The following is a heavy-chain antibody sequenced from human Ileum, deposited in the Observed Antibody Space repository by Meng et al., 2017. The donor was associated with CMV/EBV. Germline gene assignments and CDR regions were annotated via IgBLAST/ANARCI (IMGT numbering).Heavy chain of an antibody. CDR3: AREGPTDWGRALDY. CDR1: GGSMSSYD. D-gene: IGHD7-27*01. Sequence: VALQYSGPGRLKPSETLSLTCTGSGGSMSSYDWSWIRQPAGKGLEWIGRIYTSGSSNYNSSLKSRVTMSVDTSKNQFSMKLNSVTAADTAVYYCAREGPTDWGRALDYWGQGTLVTVSS. J-gene: IGHJ4*02. V-gene: IGHV4-4*07. CDR2: IYTSGSS.